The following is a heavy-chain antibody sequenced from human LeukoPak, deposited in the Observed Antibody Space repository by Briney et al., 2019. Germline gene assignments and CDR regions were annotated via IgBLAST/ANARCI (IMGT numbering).Heavy chain of an antibody. D-gene: IGHD3-10*01. CDR1: GGSFSGYY. CDR2: INHSGST. V-gene: IGHV4-34*01. CDR3: AREVTMVRGVIKFSAFDY. J-gene: IGHJ4*02. Sequence: SETLSLTCAVYGGSFSGYYWSWIRQPPGKGLEWIGEINHSGSTNHNSSLKSRVTISVDTSKNQFSLKLSSVTAADTAVYYCAREVTMVRGVIKFSAFDYWGQGTLVTVSS.